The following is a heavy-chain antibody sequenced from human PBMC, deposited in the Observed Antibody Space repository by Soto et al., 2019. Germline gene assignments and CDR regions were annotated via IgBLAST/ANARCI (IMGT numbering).Heavy chain of an antibody. Sequence: QVQLVQSGAEVKRPGSSVKVSCKASGDAFSRYTFSWVRQAPGHGLEWMGRIIPDFDVTHYAQKFQGRLTITADKSTITAYMELGSLRSEDTAVHYCATDHILTGYRVDSWGQGTLITVSS. V-gene: IGHV1-69*08. J-gene: IGHJ4*02. D-gene: IGHD3-9*01. CDR1: GDAFSRYT. CDR2: IIPDFDVT. CDR3: ATDHILTGYRVDS.